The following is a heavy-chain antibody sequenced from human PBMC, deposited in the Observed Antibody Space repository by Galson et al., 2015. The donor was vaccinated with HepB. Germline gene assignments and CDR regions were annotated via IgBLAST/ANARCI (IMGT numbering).Heavy chain of an antibody. V-gene: IGHV3-66*01. CDR1: GFTVTNNY. Sequence: SLRLSCAASGFTVTNNYMHWVRQAPGKGLEWVSVIHSGGITHYADSVKGRFTISRDISKSTLYLQMNSLRAEDTAVYYCARAYCSSTRCYRGMDVWGKGTTVTVS. CDR3: ARAYCSSTRCYRGMDV. J-gene: IGHJ6*03. CDR2: IHSGGIT. D-gene: IGHD2-2*01.